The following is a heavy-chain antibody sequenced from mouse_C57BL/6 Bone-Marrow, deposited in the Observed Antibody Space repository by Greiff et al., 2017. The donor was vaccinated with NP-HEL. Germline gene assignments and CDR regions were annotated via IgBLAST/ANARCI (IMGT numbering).Heavy chain of an antibody. V-gene: IGHV1-52*01. CDR1: GYTFTSYW. J-gene: IGHJ4*01. CDR2: IDPSDSET. Sequence: QVQLKQPGAELVRPGSSVKLSCKASGYTFTSYWMHWVKQRPIQGLEWIGNIDPSDSETHYNQKFKDKATLTVDKSSSTAYMQLSSLTSEDSAVYYCAILGSSFYAMDYWGQGTSVTVSS. CDR3: AILGSSFYAMDY. D-gene: IGHD1-1*01.